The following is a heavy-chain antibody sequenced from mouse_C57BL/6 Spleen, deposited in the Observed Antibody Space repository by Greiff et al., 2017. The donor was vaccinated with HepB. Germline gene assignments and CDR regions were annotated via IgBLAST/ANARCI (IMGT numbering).Heavy chain of an antibody. CDR3: AIYDYDRNYAMDY. J-gene: IGHJ4*01. Sequence: VQLQQSGAELVKPGASVKISCKASGYAFSSYWMNWVKQRPGKGLEWIGQIYPGDGDTNYNGKFKGKATLTADKSSSTAYMQLSSLTSEASAVYFCAIYDYDRNYAMDYWGQGTSVTVSS. D-gene: IGHD2-4*01. CDR2: IYPGDGDT. CDR1: GYAFSSYW. V-gene: IGHV1-80*01.